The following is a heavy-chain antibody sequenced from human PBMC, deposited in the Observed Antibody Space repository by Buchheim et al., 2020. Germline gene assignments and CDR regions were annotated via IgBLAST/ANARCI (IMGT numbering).Heavy chain of an antibody. CDR1: GFTFSSYA. J-gene: IGHJ4*02. D-gene: IGHD5-12*01. CDR3: AKSRWLATVEDFYVDY. Sequence: EVQLVESGGGLVQPGGSLRLSCAASGFTFSSYAINWVRQAPGKGLEWVSAISGDGDTTYYADSVRGRFTISRDNSKNTLYLQMNSLRAEVTAVYFCAKSRWLATVEDFYVDYWGQGTL. CDR2: ISGDGDTT. V-gene: IGHV3-23*04.